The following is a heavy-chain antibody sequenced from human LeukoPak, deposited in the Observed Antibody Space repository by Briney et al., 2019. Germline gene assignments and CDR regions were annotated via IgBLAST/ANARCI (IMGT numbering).Heavy chain of an antibody. Sequence: GGSLRLSCGASGFTFNTHGMTWVRQAPGKGLEWVSTIDFTATGTYYADSVKGRFTISRDNFKNMVYLQMNSLRAEDTAVYYYAKVRFGVTARYHFDFWGQGTLVTVSS. CDR2: IDFTATGT. D-gene: IGHD3-10*01. J-gene: IGHJ4*02. CDR3: AKVRFGVTARYHFDF. CDR1: GFTFNTHG. V-gene: IGHV3-23*05.